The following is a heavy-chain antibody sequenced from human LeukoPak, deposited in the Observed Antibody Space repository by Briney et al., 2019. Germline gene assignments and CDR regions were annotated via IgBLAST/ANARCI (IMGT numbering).Heavy chain of an antibody. J-gene: IGHJ4*02. CDR3: ASNAFGVGRYYFDY. V-gene: IGHV1-69*05. Sequence: ASVKVSCKASGGTFSSYAISWVRQAPGQGLEWMGGIIPIFGTANYAQKFQGRVTITTDESTSTAYMELSSLRSEDTAVYYCASNAFGVGRYYFDYWGQGTLVTVSS. CDR2: IIPIFGTA. D-gene: IGHD3-3*01. CDR1: GGTFSSYA.